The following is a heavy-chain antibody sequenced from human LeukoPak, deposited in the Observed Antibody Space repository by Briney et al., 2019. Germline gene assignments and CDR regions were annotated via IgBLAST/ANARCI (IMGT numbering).Heavy chain of an antibody. CDR3: ARDVPATYDSSGYYEGHAFDI. Sequence: GGSLRLSCAASGFTFSSYAMSWVRQAPGKGLEWVSAISGSGGSTYYADSVKGRFTISRDNSKNTLYLQMNSLRAEDTAVYYCARDVPATYDSSGYYEGHAFDIWGQGTMVTVSS. D-gene: IGHD3-22*01. CDR2: ISGSGGST. CDR1: GFTFSSYA. V-gene: IGHV3-23*01. J-gene: IGHJ3*02.